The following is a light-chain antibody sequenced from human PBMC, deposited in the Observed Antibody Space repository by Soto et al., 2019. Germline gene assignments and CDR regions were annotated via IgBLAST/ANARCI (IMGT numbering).Light chain of an antibody. CDR1: QSVNSN. CDR3: QQFNDWPIT. CDR2: GAS. V-gene: IGKV3-15*01. Sequence: IVMTQSPSTLSVSPGETATLSCRASQSVNSNLAWYQQKPGQAPRLLIYGASTRATGIPATFSGSGSGTEFTLTISSLQSEDFAVYYCQQFNDWPITFGQGTRLEIK. J-gene: IGKJ5*01.